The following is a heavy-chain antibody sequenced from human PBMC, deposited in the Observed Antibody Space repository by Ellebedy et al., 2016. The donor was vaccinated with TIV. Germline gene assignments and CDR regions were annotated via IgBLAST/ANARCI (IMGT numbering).Heavy chain of an antibody. CDR2: VYYTGTT. CDR3: ARADWTYDILTGYSPNLFDY. D-gene: IGHD3-9*01. V-gene: IGHV4-59*01. J-gene: IGHJ4*02. Sequence: SETLSLTCTVSGGSIGTFYWNWIRQPPGKGLEWIGYVYYTGTTNYNPSLRSRVTISVDTSENQFSLNLNSVTAADTAVYFCARADWTYDILTGYSPNLFDYWGQGTLVSVSS. CDR1: GGSIGTFY.